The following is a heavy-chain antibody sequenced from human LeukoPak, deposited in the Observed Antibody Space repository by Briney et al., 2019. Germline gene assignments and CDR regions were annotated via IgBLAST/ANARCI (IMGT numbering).Heavy chain of an antibody. Sequence: SETLSLTRTVSGYSISSGYYWGWIRQPPGKGREGIGSIYQSGNTYYNPSLKSRVTISVDTSKNQFPLKVRSVTAADTAVYFCARERDFYDSSGSPSYWGQGTLVIVSS. CDR3: ARERDFYDSSGSPSY. CDR2: IYQSGNT. V-gene: IGHV4-38-2*02. D-gene: IGHD3-22*01. CDR1: GYSISSGYY. J-gene: IGHJ4*02.